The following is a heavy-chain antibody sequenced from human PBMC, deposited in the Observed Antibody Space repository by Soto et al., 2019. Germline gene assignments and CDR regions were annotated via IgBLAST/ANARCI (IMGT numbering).Heavy chain of an antibody. D-gene: IGHD3-22*01. Sequence: PGGSLRLSCAASGVTFSSYAMHWVRQAPEKGLEYVSAISSNGRGTYYANSVKGRFTISRDNSKNTLYLQMGSLRAEDMAVYYCARSPGYYYDTSGYSDYWGQGTLVTVSS. CDR1: GVTFSSYA. CDR3: ARSPGYYYDTSGYSDY. V-gene: IGHV3-64*01. CDR2: ISSNGRGT. J-gene: IGHJ4*02.